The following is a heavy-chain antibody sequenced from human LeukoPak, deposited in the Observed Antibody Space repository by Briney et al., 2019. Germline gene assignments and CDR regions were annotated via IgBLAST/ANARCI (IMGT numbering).Heavy chain of an antibody. CDR3: ARDGQDHDRAFDYYYYYGMDV. Sequence: PGGSLRLSCAASGFTFSSYSMNWVRQAPGKGLEWVSSISSSSSYIYYADSVKGRFTISRDNAKNSLYLQMNSLRAEDTAVYYCARDGQDHDRAFDYYYYYGMDVWGQGTTVTVSS. D-gene: IGHD3-22*01. V-gene: IGHV3-21*01. CDR1: GFTFSSYS. CDR2: ISSSSSYI. J-gene: IGHJ6*02.